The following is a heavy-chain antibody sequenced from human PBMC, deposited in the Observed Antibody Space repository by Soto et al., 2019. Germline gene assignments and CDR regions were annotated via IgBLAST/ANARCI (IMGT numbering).Heavy chain of an antibody. V-gene: IGHV1-69*01. CDR1: GGTFSTYS. D-gene: IGHD1-20*01. CDR3: AREGRYPKSSFSYGIDV. J-gene: IGHJ6*02. Sequence: QVQLVQSGAEVKKPGSSVKVSCKASGGTFSTYSISWVRQAPGQGLEWMGESLPIFGTSHYAQNFQGRVTFTADESTTTVYMELSSLISYDTAVYYCAREGRYPKSSFSYGIDVWDPRTTVTVS. CDR2: SLPIFGTS.